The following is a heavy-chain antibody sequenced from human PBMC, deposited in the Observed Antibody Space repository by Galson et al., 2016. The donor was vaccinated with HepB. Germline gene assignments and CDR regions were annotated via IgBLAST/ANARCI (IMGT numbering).Heavy chain of an antibody. J-gene: IGHJ3*02. CDR3: AKISLVGYNSGWGGSFDI. Sequence: SLRLSCAASRFTFSGYGMHWVRQAPGKGLEWVAVTSYDGSYKYYADSVKGRFTISRDNSKNTLYLQMSSLRAEDAAVYYCAKISLVGYNSGWGGSFDIWGRGTMVTVSS. CDR2: TSYDGSYK. D-gene: IGHD6-19*01. V-gene: IGHV3-30*18. CDR1: RFTFSGYG.